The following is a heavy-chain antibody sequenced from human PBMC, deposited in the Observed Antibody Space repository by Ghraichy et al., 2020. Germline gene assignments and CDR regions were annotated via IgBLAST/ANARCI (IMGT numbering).Heavy chain of an antibody. D-gene: IGHD3-10*01. CDR1: GGTFSSYA. Sequence: SVKVSCKASGGTFSSYAISWVRQAPGQGLEWMGGIIPIFGTANYAQKFQGRVTITADESTSTAYMELSSLRSEDTAVYYCARNNMVRGVIASFDYWGQGTLVTVS. CDR2: IIPIFGTA. J-gene: IGHJ4*02. CDR3: ARNNMVRGVIASFDY. V-gene: IGHV1-69*13.